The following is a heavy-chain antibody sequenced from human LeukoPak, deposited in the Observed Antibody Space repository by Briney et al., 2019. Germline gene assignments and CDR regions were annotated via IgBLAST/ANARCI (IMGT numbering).Heavy chain of an antibody. J-gene: IGHJ5*02. CDR1: GGSISSSSYY. CDR3: ARRITISINWFDP. D-gene: IGHD3-3*01. V-gene: IGHV4-39*01. Sequence: SETLSLTCTLSGGSISSSSYYWGWIRQPPGKGLEWIGSIYYSGSTYYNPSLKSRVTISVDTSKNQFSLKLSSVTAADTAVYYCARRITISINWFDPWGQGTLVTVSS. CDR2: IYYSGST.